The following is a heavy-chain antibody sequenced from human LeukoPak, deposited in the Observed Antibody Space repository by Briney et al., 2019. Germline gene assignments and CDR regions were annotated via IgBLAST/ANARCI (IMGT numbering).Heavy chain of an antibody. J-gene: IGHJ4*02. CDR1: GYTFTGYY. Sequence: ASVKVSCKASGYTFTGYYMHWVRQAPGQGLEWMGWINPNSGGTNYAQKFQGWVTMTRDTSISTAYMELSRLRSDDTAVYYCARGRKYDYVEGGPFDYWGQGTLVTVSS. CDR3: ARGRKYDYVEGGPFDY. D-gene: IGHD3-16*01. CDR2: INPNSGGT. V-gene: IGHV1-2*04.